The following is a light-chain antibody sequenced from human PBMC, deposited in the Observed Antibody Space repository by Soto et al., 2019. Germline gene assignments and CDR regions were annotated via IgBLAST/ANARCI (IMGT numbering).Light chain of an antibody. CDR2: EVS. V-gene: IGLV2-14*01. J-gene: IGLJ1*01. Sequence: QSVLTQPASVSGSPGQSITISCTGTSSDVGGYNYVSWYQQHPGKAPKLMIYEVSNRPSGVSNRFSGSKSGNTASLTISGLQAEDEADYYCSSYTSSSIEYVFGTGTKAPS. CDR3: SSYTSSSIEYV. CDR1: SSDVGGYNY.